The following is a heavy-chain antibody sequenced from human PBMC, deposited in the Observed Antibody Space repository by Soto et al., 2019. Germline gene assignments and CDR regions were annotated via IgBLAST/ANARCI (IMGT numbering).Heavy chain of an antibody. CDR2: ISGSGGST. Sequence: GGSLRLSCAASGFTFSSYAMSWVRQAPGKGLEWVSAISGSGGSTYYADPVKGRFTISRDNSKNTLYLQMNSLRAEDTAVYYCAKTKYYYDSSGPMDVWGQGTTVTVSS. CDR1: GFTFSSYA. V-gene: IGHV3-23*01. CDR3: AKTKYYYDSSGPMDV. J-gene: IGHJ6*02. D-gene: IGHD3-22*01.